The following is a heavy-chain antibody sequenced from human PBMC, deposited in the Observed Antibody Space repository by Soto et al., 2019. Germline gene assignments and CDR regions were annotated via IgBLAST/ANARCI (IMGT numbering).Heavy chain of an antibody. D-gene: IGHD6-13*01. Sequence: GPSVKVSCKASGYTFTSYAMHWVRQAPGQRLEWMGWINAGNGNTKYSQKFQGRVTITRDTSASTAYMELSSLRSEDTAVYYCARVRAQQRLVPNYYYYGMDVWGQGTTVTVSS. V-gene: IGHV1-3*01. J-gene: IGHJ6*02. CDR1: GYTFTSYA. CDR2: INAGNGNT. CDR3: ARVRAQQRLVPNYYYYGMDV.